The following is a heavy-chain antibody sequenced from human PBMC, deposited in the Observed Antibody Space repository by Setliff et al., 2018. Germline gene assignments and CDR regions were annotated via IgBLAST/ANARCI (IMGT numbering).Heavy chain of an antibody. J-gene: IGHJ6*03. CDR3: VREGVDSRSSTDYRYYMDV. CDR1: GGTFSDYG. D-gene: IGHD3-22*01. CDR2: TIPIFGTT. V-gene: IGHV1-69*05. Sequence: SVKVSCKASGGTFSDYGISWVRQAPGQGLEWMGGTIPIFGTTDYAQKFQGRVTIITDESPSTAFMQLSSLGSEDTAVYYCVREGVDSRSSTDYRYYMDVWGKGTTVTVSS.